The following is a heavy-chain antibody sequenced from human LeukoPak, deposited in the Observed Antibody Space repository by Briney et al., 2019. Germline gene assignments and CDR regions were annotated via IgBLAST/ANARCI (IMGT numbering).Heavy chain of an antibody. V-gene: IGHV3-30-3*01. Sequence: GALRLSCAASGIIFSNYAMDWVRQAPGKGLEWVAVMASDGSNIYYAGSVTGRFTISRDNPTDTLYLQMNSLTAEDTALYYCARATDRSYDDFWSGYFSSFDYWGQGTLVTVSS. CDR2: MASDGSNI. CDR3: ARATDRSYDDFWSGYFSSFDY. CDR1: GIIFSNYA. J-gene: IGHJ4*02. D-gene: IGHD3-3*01.